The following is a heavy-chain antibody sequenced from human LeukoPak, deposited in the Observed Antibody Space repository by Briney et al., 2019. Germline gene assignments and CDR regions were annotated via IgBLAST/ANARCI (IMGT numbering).Heavy chain of an antibody. CDR3: AISSTLPRNGMDV. Sequence: ASVKVSCKASGYTFTGYYMHWVRQAPGQGLEWMGRINPNSGGTNYARKFQGRVTMTRDTSISAAYMELSRLRSDDTAVYYCAISSTLPRNGMDVWGQGTTVIASS. D-gene: IGHD2-2*01. V-gene: IGHV1-2*06. CDR2: INPNSGGT. CDR1: GYTFTGYY. J-gene: IGHJ6*02.